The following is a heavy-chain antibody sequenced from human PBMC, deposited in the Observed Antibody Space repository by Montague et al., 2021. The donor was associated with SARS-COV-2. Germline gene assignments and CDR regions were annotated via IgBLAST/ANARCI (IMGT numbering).Heavy chain of an antibody. D-gene: IGHD6-13*01. Sequence: SETLSLTCSVSGGSISNYYWTWIRQPPGKGLQWIGYISYTGSTKYNPSLKSRVSMSMDTSKNHFSLRLSAVTAADTARYYCARAQNSWFIADSLNYFDLWGLGALVTVSS. CDR1: GGSISNYY. V-gene: IGHV4-59*01. CDR3: ARAQNSWFIADSLNYFDL. CDR2: ISYTGST. J-gene: IGHJ4*02.